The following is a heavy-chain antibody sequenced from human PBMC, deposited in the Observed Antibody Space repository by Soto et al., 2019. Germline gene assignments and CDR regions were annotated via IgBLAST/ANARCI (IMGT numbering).Heavy chain of an antibody. CDR3: ATRHCSGGSCYSRIIDY. V-gene: IGHV4-39*01. CDR1: GGSISSSSYY. D-gene: IGHD2-15*01. CDR2: IYYSGST. J-gene: IGHJ4*02. Sequence: QLQLQESGPGLVKPSETLSLTCTVSGGSISSSSYYWGWIRQPPGKGLEWIGSIYYSGSTYYNPSLKSRVTISVDTSKTQFSLKLSSVTAADTAVYYCATRHCSGGSCYSRIIDYWGQGTLVTVSS.